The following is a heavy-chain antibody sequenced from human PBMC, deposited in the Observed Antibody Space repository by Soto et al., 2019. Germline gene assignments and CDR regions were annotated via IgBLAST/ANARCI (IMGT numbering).Heavy chain of an antibody. Sequence: ASVKVSCKASGYTFTSYDINWVRQATGQGLEWMGWMNPNSGNTGYAQKFQGRVTMTRNTSISTAYMELSSLRSEDTAVYYCARARGYYYSSGYPATLDYWGQGTLVTVSS. CDR1: GYTFTSYD. J-gene: IGHJ4*02. CDR3: ARARGYYYSSGYPATLDY. V-gene: IGHV1-8*01. D-gene: IGHD3-22*01. CDR2: MNPNSGNT.